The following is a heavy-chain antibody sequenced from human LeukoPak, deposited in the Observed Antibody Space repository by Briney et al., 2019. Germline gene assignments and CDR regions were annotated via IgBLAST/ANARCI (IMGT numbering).Heavy chain of an antibody. J-gene: IGHJ5*01. CDR2: IDDVGSGT. CDR1: GFTLSSNW. Sequence: GGSLRLSCAVSGFTLSSNWMHWVRQVPGKGLEWVSRIDDVGSGTSYADSVKGRFTISRDDAKNTVYLQMNSLRAEDTAVHYCATVFDFWGQGTLVTVSS. CDR3: ATVFDF. D-gene: IGHD2-21*02. V-gene: IGHV3-74*01.